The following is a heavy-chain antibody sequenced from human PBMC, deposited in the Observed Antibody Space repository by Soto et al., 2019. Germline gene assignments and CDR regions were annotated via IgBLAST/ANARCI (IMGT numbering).Heavy chain of an antibody. J-gene: IGHJ6*02. CDR2: ISYDGSNK. D-gene: IGHD1-1*01. Sequence: QVQLVESGGGVVQPGRSLRLSCAASGFTFSSYAMHWVRQAPGKGLEWVAVISYDGSNKYYADSVKGRFTISRDNSKNTLYLQMNSLRAEDTAVYYCARDLLRYNWNDFPYYYYGMDVRGQGTTVTVSS. CDR3: ARDLLRYNWNDFPYYYYGMDV. V-gene: IGHV3-30-3*01. CDR1: GFTFSSYA.